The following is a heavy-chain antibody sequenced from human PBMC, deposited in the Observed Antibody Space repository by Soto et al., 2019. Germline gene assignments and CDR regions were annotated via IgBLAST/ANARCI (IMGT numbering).Heavy chain of an antibody. D-gene: IGHD6-13*01. CDR1: GYTFTSYE. CDR3: ARGPKRSSWYDY. V-gene: IGHV1-8*02. J-gene: IGHJ4*02. CDR2: MNPNSGNT. Sequence: GASVKVSCTASGYTFTSYEINWVRQATGQGLEWMGWMNPNSGNTGYAQKFQGRVTMTRNTSISTAYMELSSLRSEDTAVYYCARGPKRSSWYDYWGQGTLVTVSS.